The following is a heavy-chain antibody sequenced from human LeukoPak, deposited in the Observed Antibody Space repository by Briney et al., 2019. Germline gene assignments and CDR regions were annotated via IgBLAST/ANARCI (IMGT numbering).Heavy chain of an antibody. J-gene: IGHJ4*02. CDR2: IKQDGSEK. CDR3: ARPLIRYCSSTSCYSPLGY. CDR1: GFTFSSYS. D-gene: IGHD2-2*02. V-gene: IGHV3-7*01. Sequence: GGSLRLSCAASGFTFSSYSMNWVRQAPGKGLEWVANIKQDGSEKYYVDSVKGRFTISRDNAKNSLYLQMNSLRAEDTAVYYCARPLIRYCSSTSCYSPLGYWGQGTLVTVSS.